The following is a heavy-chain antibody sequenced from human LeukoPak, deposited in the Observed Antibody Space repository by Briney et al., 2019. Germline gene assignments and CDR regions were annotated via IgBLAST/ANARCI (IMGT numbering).Heavy chain of an antibody. J-gene: IGHJ4*02. CDR1: GFTFSSHA. D-gene: IGHD3-10*02. CDR2: ISDSGDST. CDR3: AKDSPVCSF. Sequence: PGESLRLTCAASGFTFSSHAMSWVRQAPGKGLKWVSAISDSGDSTYYADFVKGRFTISGDDSKNTLYLQMNSLRAEDTAVYYCAKDSPVCSFWGQGTLVTVSS. V-gene: IGHV3-23*01.